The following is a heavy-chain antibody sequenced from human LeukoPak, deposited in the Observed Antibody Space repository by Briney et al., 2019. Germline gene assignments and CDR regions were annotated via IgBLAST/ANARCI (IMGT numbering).Heavy chain of an antibody. J-gene: IGHJ6*02. Sequence: SVKVSCKVSGYTLTELSMHWVRQAPGKGLEWMGGFDPEDGETIYAQKFQGRVTMTEDTSTDTDYMELSSLRSEDTAVYYCAKGKQWLADYYYYGMDVWGQGTTVTVSS. D-gene: IGHD6-19*01. CDR1: GYTLTELS. CDR2: FDPEDGET. V-gene: IGHV1-24*01. CDR3: AKGKQWLADYYYYGMDV.